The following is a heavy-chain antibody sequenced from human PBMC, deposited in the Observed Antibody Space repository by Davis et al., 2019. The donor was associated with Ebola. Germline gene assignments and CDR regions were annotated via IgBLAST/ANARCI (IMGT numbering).Heavy chain of an antibody. Sequence: GGSLRLSCAASGFTVSSNYMSWVRQAPGKGLEWVSYISSSGSTIYYADSVKGRFTISRDNAKHSLYLQMNSLRAEDTAAYYCARDNYDFWSGYYTANYYYYYGMDVWGQGTTVTVSS. CDR2: ISSSGSTI. J-gene: IGHJ6*02. D-gene: IGHD3-3*01. CDR1: GFTVSSNY. V-gene: IGHV3-11*01. CDR3: ARDNYDFWSGYYTANYYYYYGMDV.